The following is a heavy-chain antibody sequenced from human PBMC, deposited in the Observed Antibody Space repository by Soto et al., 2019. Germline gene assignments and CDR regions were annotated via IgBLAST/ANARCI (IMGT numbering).Heavy chain of an antibody. V-gene: IGHV4-61*01. CDR2: IYYSGST. CDR3: ARGNYDSSGYYYYFDY. CDR1: GGSVSSGSYY. J-gene: IGHJ4*02. D-gene: IGHD3-22*01. Sequence: ASETLSLTCTVSGGSVSSGSYYWSWIRQPPGKGLEWIGYIYYSGSTNYNPSLKSRVTISVDTSKNQFSLKLSSVTAADTAVYYCARGNYDSSGYYYYFDYWGQGTLVTVSS.